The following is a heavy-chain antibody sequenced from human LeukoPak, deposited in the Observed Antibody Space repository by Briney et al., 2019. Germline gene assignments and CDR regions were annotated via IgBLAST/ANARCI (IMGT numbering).Heavy chain of an antibody. CDR1: GYTFTDHY. V-gene: IGHV1-2*02. J-gene: IGHJ4*02. CDR3: ARDHNWGPDY. Sequence: GASVKVSWQALGYTFTDHYFHWLRQAPGQGIEWMGWIHPGRGDTNIAQKFQGRVSLTRDMSISTAYMELSRLTSDDTAVYYCARDHNWGPDYWGQGTLVSVSS. CDR2: IHPGRGDT. D-gene: IGHD7-27*01.